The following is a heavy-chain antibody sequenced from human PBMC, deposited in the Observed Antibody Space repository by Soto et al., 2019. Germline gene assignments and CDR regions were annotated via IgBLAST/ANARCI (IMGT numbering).Heavy chain of an antibody. CDR2: ISGSGGST. J-gene: IGHJ6*03. V-gene: IGHV3-23*01. D-gene: IGHD1-26*01. Sequence: GGSLRLSCAASGFTFSSYAMSWVRQAPGKGLEWVSAISGSGGSTYYADSVNGRFTISRDNSKSTLYLQRNSLRAEDTAVYYCAKVGSLLRGYYYYYMDVWGKGTTVTVSS. CDR3: AKVGSLLRGYYYYYMDV. CDR1: GFTFSSYA.